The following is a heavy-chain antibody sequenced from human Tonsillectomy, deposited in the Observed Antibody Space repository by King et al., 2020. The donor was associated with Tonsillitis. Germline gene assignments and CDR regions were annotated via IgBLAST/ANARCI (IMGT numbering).Heavy chain of an antibody. CDR3: ARPITIFGLVIISADAFDI. V-gene: IGHV3-21*01. CDR1: GFTFSSYS. D-gene: IGHD3-3*01. Sequence: VQLVESGGGLVKPGGSLRLSCAASGFTFSSYSMNWVRQAPGKGLEWGSSLSSSSSYLYYADSVKGRFTISRDNAKNSLFLQLTSLRAEETAVYYCARPITIFGLVIISADAFDIWGQGTMVTVSS. J-gene: IGHJ3*02. CDR2: LSSSSSYL.